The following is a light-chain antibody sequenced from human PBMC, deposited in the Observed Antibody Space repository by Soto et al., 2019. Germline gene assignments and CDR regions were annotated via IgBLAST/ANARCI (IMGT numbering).Light chain of an antibody. CDR3: QQSYSTPYT. V-gene: IGKV1-39*01. CDR2: AAS. CDR1: QNISSY. Sequence: DIQMTQSPSSLSASVGDRVTITCRASQNISSYLNWYQQKPGKAPKLLIYAASSLQSGVPSRFSGSGSGTDFTLTISSLQPEDFATYYCQQSYSTPYTFGQGTKLKIK. J-gene: IGKJ2*01.